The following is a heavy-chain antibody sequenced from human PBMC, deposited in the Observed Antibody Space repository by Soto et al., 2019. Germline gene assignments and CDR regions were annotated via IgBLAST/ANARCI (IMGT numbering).Heavy chain of an antibody. CDR1: GGSITTGGFH. Sequence: SETLSLTCAVSGGSITTGGFHWSWIRQHPGKGLEWIGYTYYDGTTYYNPSLKSRVTLSLDTSKNQFSLKLDSVTAADTAVYYCARGSVVQYWYFDLWGRGTLVTVSS. CDR2: TYYDGTT. D-gene: IGHD2-15*01. CDR3: ARGSVVQYWYFDL. V-gene: IGHV4-31*11. J-gene: IGHJ2*01.